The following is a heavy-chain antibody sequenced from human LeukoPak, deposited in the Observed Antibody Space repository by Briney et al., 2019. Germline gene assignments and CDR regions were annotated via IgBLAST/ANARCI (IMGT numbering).Heavy chain of an antibody. CDR1: GGTFSSYA. J-gene: IGHJ4*02. D-gene: IGHD2-21*02. V-gene: IGHV1-69*05. Sequence: ASVKVSCKASGGTFSSYAISWVRQAPGQGLEWMGGIIPIFGTANYAQKFQGRVTITRDTSASTAYMELSSLRSEDTAVYYCARGPHIVVVTAPDYWGQGTLVTVSS. CDR3: ARGPHIVVVTAPDY. CDR2: IIPIFGTA.